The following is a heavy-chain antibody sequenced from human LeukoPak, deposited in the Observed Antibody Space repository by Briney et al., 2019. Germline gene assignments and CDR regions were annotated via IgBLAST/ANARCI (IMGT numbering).Heavy chain of an antibody. CDR2: ISAYNGNT. CDR1: GYTFTSYG. D-gene: IGHD2-2*01. CDR3: ARFKGDIVVVPAAMEFDY. Sequence: ASVKVSCKASGYTFTSYGISWVRQAPGQGLEWMGWISAYNGNTNYAQKLQGRVTMTTDTSTSTAYMELRSLRSDDTAVYYCARFKGDIVVVPAAMEFDYWGQGTLVTVSS. J-gene: IGHJ4*02. V-gene: IGHV1-18*01.